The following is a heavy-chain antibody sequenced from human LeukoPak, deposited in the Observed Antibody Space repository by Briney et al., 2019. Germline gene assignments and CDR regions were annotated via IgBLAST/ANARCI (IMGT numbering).Heavy chain of an antibody. CDR1: GYTFTSYD. V-gene: IGHV1-8*01. D-gene: IGHD6-13*01. J-gene: IGHJ4*02. CDR3: ARAVRDSRAAAGLKWYYFDY. CDR2: MSPNSGNT. Sequence: ASVKVSCKASGYTFTSYDINWVRQATGQGLEWMGWMSPNSGNTGYAQKFQGRVTMTRNTSISTAYMELSSLGSEDTAVYYCARAVRDSRAAAGLKWYYFDYWGQGTLDPVSS.